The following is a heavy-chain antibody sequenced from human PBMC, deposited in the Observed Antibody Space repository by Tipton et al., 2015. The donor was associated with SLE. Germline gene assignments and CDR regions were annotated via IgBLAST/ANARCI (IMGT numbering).Heavy chain of an antibody. J-gene: IGHJ4*02. CDR3: ARLSSCTDDIFYTVIDH. D-gene: IGHD3-9*01. V-gene: IGHV4-59*12. Sequence: TLSLTCTVSGDSLSSKYWSWIRQPPGKGLEWIGFIYYTGATTTNYNPSLERRLTISIDASRHGFSLKLSSVTAADTAVYYCARLSSCTDDIFYTVIDHLGQGTPVTVSS. CDR2: IYYTGATTT. CDR1: GDSLSSKY.